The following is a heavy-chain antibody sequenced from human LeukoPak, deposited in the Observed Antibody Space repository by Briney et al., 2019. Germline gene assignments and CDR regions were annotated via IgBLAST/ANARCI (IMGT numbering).Heavy chain of an antibody. Sequence: GGSLRLSCVASGFTFSNYYMSWVRQAPGKGLEWISYITRSGGFYADSVKGRFTISRDNAKNSLYLQMNSLRFEDTAVYYCARDGDTTSKVDYWGQGTLVTVSS. CDR2: ITRSGG. V-gene: IGHV3-11*01. CDR1: GFTFSNYY. J-gene: IGHJ4*02. D-gene: IGHD7-27*01. CDR3: ARDGDTTSKVDY.